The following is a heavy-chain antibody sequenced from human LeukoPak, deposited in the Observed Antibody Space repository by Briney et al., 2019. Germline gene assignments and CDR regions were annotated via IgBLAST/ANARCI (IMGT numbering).Heavy chain of an antibody. CDR2: IYYSGST. Sequence: SETLSLTCTVSGASISTNSYYWGWIRQPPGKGLEWIGSIYYSGSTYYNPSLKSRVTISVDTSKNQFSLKLSSVTAADTAVYYCAITYYYGSGSYWGQGTLVTVSS. V-gene: IGHV4-39*01. CDR3: AITYYYGSGSY. CDR1: GASISTNSYY. J-gene: IGHJ4*02. D-gene: IGHD3-10*01.